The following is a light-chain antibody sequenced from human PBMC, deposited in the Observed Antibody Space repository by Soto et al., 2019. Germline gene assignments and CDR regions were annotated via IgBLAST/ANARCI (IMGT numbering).Light chain of an antibody. CDR1: QGISSA. J-gene: IGKJ3*01. V-gene: IGKV1-13*02. Sequence: AILLTQSPSSLSASVGDRVTITCRASQGISSALAWYQQKPGKAPKLLIYDASSLESGVPSRFSGSGSGTDFTLTISSLQLEDFATYYCQQFNSYPLTFGPGTKVDIK. CDR2: DAS. CDR3: QQFNSYPLT.